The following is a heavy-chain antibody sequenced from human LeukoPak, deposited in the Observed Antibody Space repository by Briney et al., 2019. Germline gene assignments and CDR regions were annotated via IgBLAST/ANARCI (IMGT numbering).Heavy chain of an antibody. D-gene: IGHD3-10*01. Sequence: PSETLSLTCTVSGGSISSGSYYWSWIRQPAGKGLEWIGRIYTSGSTNYNPSLKSRVTISVDTSKNQFSLKLSSVTAADTAVYYCARVRGLLWFGELFNWFDPWGQGTLVTVSS. CDR1: GGSISSGSYY. CDR3: ARVRGLLWFGELFNWFDP. CDR2: IYTSGST. V-gene: IGHV4-61*02. J-gene: IGHJ5*02.